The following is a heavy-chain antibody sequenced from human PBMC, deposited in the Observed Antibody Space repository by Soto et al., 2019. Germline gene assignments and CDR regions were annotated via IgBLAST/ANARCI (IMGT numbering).Heavy chain of an antibody. Sequence: QVQLQESGPGLVRPSGALSVTGAVSGGSISRSHWWSWVRQSPGKGLEWIGEISHSGITNYNPSLKSRVTISGDKSKNQLSLKLTSVTAADTAVYYCARVRYDRSGFDHWGQGTLVSLSS. CDR2: ISHSGIT. V-gene: IGHV4-4*02. D-gene: IGHD3-22*01. J-gene: IGHJ4*02. CDR3: ARVRYDRSGFDH. CDR1: GGSISRSHW.